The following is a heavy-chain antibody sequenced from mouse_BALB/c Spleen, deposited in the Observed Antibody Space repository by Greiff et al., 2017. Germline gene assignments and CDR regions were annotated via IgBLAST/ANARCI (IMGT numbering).Heavy chain of an antibody. V-gene: IGHV2-9-2*01. Sequence: VHLVESGPGLVAPSQSLSITCTVSGFSLTSYDISWIRQPPGKGLEWLGVIWTGGGTNYNSAFMSRLSISKDNSKSQVFLKMNSLQTDDTAIYYCVRDRGDGIFDYWGQGTTLTVSS. CDR1: GFSLTSYD. J-gene: IGHJ2*01. D-gene: IGHD1-2*01. CDR2: IWTGGGT. CDR3: VRDRGDGIFDY.